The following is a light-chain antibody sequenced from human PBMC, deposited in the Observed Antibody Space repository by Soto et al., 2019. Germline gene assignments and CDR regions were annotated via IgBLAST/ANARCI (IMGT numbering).Light chain of an antibody. V-gene: IGLV2-14*01. J-gene: IGLJ1*01. CDR1: SSDVGAYNY. Sequence: QSVLTQPASVSGSPGQSITISCTGTSSDVGAYNYVSWYQQHPGKAPKLMIYDVSNRPSGVSNRFPGSKSGNTASLTISGLQAEDEADYYCNSYTNSDAYVFGAGTKVTVL. CDR3: NSYTNSDAYV. CDR2: DVS.